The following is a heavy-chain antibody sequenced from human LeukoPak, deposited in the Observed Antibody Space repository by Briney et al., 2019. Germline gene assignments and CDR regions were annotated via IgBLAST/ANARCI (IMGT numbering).Heavy chain of an antibody. CDR1: GFTFSNYW. J-gene: IGHJ4*02. CDR3: ARETPRRGETRDGYR. V-gene: IGHV3-7*01. Sequence: PGGSLRLSCAASGFTFSNYWMNWVRQAPGKGPECLANIKQDGSETYYADSVKGRFTISRDNAKNSLYLQMNSLRAEDTAVYYCARETPRRGETRDGYRWGQGTLVAVSS. D-gene: IGHD5-24*01. CDR2: IKQDGSET.